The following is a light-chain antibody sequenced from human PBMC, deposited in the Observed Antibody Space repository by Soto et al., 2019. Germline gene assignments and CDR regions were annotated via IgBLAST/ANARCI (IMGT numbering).Light chain of an antibody. V-gene: IGKV3-11*01. CDR2: DAS. Sequence: EIVLTQSPATLSLSPGERATLSCRASQSVSSYLAWYQQKPGQAPRLLIYDASNRATGIPGRFSGSGSGTDFTLTIGILELEDFAVYYCQQRSNWPPGYTFGQGTKLEIK. J-gene: IGKJ2*01. CDR1: QSVSSY. CDR3: QQRSNWPPGYT.